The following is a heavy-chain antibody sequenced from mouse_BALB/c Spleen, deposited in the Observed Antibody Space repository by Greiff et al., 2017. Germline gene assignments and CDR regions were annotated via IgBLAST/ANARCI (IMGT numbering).Heavy chain of an antibody. CDR1: GYTFSSFG. J-gene: IGHJ4*01. V-gene: IGHV5-17*02. Sequence: DVMLVESGGGLVQPGGSRKLSCAASGYTFSSFGMHWVRQAPEKGLEWVAYISSGSSTIYYADTVKGRFTISRDNPKNTLFLQMTSLRSEDTAMYYCARRAYGNYEGAMDYWGQGTSVTVSS. D-gene: IGHD2-1*01. CDR2: ISSGSSTI. CDR3: ARRAYGNYEGAMDY.